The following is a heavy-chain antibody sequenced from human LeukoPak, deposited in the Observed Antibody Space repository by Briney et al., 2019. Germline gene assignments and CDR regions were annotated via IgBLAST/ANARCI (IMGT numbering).Heavy chain of an antibody. J-gene: IGHJ5*02. CDR2: IYYSGST. CDR1: GGSISSYY. CDR3: ARRMAAAGSYWFDP. D-gene: IGHD6-13*01. V-gene: IGHV4-59*08. Sequence: SETLSLTCTVSGGSISSYYWSWIRQPPGKGLEWIGYIYYSGSTNYNPSLKSRVTISVDTSKNQFSLKLSCVTAADTAVYYCARRMAAAGSYWFDPWGQGTLVTVSS.